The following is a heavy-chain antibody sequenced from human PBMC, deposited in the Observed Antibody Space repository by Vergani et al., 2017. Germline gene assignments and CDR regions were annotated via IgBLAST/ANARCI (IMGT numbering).Heavy chain of an antibody. CDR3: AKVCGSTSCPYGGGAFDV. CDR2: INNNGGST. Sequence: QLLESGGGLIQPGGSLRLSCAASGFTFNSYAMTWVRQAPGKGLEWVSGINNNGGSTYYADSVKGRFTISRDNSKNKLYLQMTDLSAEDTATYYCAKVCGSTSCPYGGGAFDVWGHGTMVTVSS. J-gene: IGHJ3*01. V-gene: IGHV3-23*01. D-gene: IGHD2-2*01. CDR1: GFTFNSYA.